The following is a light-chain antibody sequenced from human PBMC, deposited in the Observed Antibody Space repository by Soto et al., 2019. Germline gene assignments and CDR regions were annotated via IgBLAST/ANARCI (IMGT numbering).Light chain of an antibody. V-gene: IGKV3-11*01. J-gene: IGKJ4*01. CDR3: QQRRDWLS. Sequence: EIVLKQSPATLSLSPGNRATLSCRASQSVSSYIAWYQQKPGQPPRLLIYDASKRATGIPARFSGSGSGTDFTLTISSLEPEDFAVYFCQQRRDWLSFGGGTKVEIK. CDR2: DAS. CDR1: QSVSSY.